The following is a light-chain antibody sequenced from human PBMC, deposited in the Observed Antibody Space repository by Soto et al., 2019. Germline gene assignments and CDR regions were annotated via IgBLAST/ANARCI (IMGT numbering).Light chain of an antibody. CDR1: QSLLHSNGYNY. Sequence: DIVMTQSPLSLPVTPGEQASISCRSSQSLLHSNGYNYLDWYLQKPGQSPQLLIYLGSNRASGVPDRFSGSGSGTDFTLKISRGEAEDVGVYYCMQALQTQLTFGGGTKVEIK. V-gene: IGKV2-28*01. CDR2: LGS. CDR3: MQALQTQLT. J-gene: IGKJ4*01.